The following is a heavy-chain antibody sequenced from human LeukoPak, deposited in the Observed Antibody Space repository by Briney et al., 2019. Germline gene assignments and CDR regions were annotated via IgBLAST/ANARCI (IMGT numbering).Heavy chain of an antibody. D-gene: IGHD1-20*01. Sequence: SETLSLTCIVSGGSISSSSHYWAWIRQPPGKGLEWIGSFSYSGSTYYNPSLKSRVTISVDTSKNQFSLKLSSVTAADTAVYYCARHDNWNDGRDAGYFDYWGQGTLVTVSS. V-gene: IGHV4-39*01. CDR1: GGSISSSSHY. CDR3: ARHDNWNDGRDAGYFDY. J-gene: IGHJ4*02. CDR2: FSYSGST.